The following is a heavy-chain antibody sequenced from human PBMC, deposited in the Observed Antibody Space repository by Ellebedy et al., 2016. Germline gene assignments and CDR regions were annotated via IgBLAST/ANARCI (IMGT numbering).Heavy chain of an antibody. CDR2: IIPIFGTA. Sequence: SVKVSXXASGGTFSSYAISWVRQAPGQGLVWMGGIIPIFGTANYAQKFQGRVTITADKSTSTAYMELSSLRSEDTAVYYCARAFSGYDTLMYYYYGMDVWGQGTTVTVSS. CDR1: GGTFSSYA. V-gene: IGHV1-69*06. CDR3: ARAFSGYDTLMYYYYGMDV. J-gene: IGHJ6*02. D-gene: IGHD5-12*01.